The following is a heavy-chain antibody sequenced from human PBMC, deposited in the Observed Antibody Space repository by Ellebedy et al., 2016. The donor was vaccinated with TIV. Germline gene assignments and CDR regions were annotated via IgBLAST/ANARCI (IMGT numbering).Heavy chain of an antibody. CDR3: ARVRQTVYYDY. J-gene: IGHJ4*02. D-gene: IGHD3-10*01. CDR2: IRSKANNYAT. Sequence: GESLKISCAVSGFTFSGSAMHWVRQASGKGLGWVGRIRSKANNYATADAASVKGRFTISRDDSKNTASLQMNSLKTDDTAVYYCARVRQTVYYDYWGQGTLVTVSS. CDR1: GFTFSGSA. V-gene: IGHV3-73*01.